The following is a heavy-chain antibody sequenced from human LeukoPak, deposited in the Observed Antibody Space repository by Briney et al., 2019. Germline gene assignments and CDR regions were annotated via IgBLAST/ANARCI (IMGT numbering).Heavy chain of an antibody. CDR2: ITSSGDTT. Sequence: GGSLRLSCTASGFTFSIYAMSWVRQAPGRGLEWVSAITSSGDTTFYADSVRGRFAISRDNSKNTLYLQMSSLRAEDTAVFYCAKDRPNYFGSNGHYYRRNGDSWGQGTLVTVSS. D-gene: IGHD3-10*01. J-gene: IGHJ5*01. CDR1: GFTFSIYA. CDR3: AKDRPNYFGSNGHYYRRNGDS. V-gene: IGHV3-23*01.